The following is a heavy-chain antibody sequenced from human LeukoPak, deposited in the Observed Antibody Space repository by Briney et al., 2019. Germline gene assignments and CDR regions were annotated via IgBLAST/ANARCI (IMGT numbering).Heavy chain of an antibody. CDR2: ISSSSSYT. J-gene: IGHJ4*02. CDR1: GFTFSDYY. V-gene: IGHV3-11*05. Sequence: PGGSLRLSCAASGFTFSDYYMSWIRQAPGKGLEWVSYISSSSSYTNYADSVKGRFTISRDNAKNSLYLQMNSLRAEDTAVYYCAREDVVNYYDSSGYPNFDCWGQGTLVTVSS. CDR3: AREDVVNYYDSSGYPNFDC. D-gene: IGHD3-22*01.